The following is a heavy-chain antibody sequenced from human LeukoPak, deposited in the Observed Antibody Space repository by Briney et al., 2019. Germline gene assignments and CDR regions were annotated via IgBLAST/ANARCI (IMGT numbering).Heavy chain of an antibody. CDR3: ARRCVSTSCYLY. CDR1: GGPISRSAYY. J-gene: IGHJ4*02. V-gene: IGHV4-39*01. CDR2: IYSTGRT. Sequence: SETLSLTCTVSGGPISRSAYYWGWIRKPPGKGLERIGNIYSTGRTYYSPSLKSRVTISVDTSKNQFSLKLSSVTAADTAVYYCARRCVSTSCYLYWGQGILVTVSS. D-gene: IGHD2-2*01.